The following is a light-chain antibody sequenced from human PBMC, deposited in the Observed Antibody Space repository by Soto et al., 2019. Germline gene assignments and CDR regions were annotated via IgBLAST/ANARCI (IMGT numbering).Light chain of an antibody. Sequence: PMTQSPSSVSASVGDRITITCRAGQDIGTWLAWFQQKPGRAPKLLISSASRLQSGVPSRFSGSGSGTDFTLTISSLQPEDFATYYCQQANSFLFTFGGGTKVEIE. CDR1: QDIGTW. V-gene: IGKV1-12*01. CDR2: SAS. CDR3: QQANSFLFT. J-gene: IGKJ4*01.